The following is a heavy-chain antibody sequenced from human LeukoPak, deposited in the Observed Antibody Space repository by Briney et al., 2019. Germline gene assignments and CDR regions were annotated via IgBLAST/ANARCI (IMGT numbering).Heavy chain of an antibody. D-gene: IGHD5-18*01. CDR3: ARDRDGYSYGSYYYYYGMDV. CDR1: GFTFSDYY. CDR2: ISSSGSTI. V-gene: IGHV3-11*01. Sequence: GGSLRLSCAASGFTFSDYYMSWIRQAPGKGREWVSYISSSGSTIYYADSVKGHLTISRDTANNSLSLQMTRLRAEDTAVYYCARDRDGYSYGSYYYYYGMDVWGQGTTVTVSS. J-gene: IGHJ6*02.